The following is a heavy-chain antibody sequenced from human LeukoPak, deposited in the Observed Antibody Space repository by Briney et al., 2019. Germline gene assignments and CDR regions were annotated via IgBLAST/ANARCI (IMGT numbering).Heavy chain of an antibody. CDR3: AKDLQQWLAHDAFDI. CDR2: ISYDGSNK. Sequence: GRSLRLSCAASGFTFSSYGMHWVRQAPGKGLEWVAVISYDGSNKYYADSVKGRFTISRDDSKNTLSLQMNSLRAEDTATYYCAKDLQQWLAHDAFDIWGRGTMVTVSS. V-gene: IGHV3-30*18. CDR1: GFTFSSYG. D-gene: IGHD6-19*01. J-gene: IGHJ3*02.